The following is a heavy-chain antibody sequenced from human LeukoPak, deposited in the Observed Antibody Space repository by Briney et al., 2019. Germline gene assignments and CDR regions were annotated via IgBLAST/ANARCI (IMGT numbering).Heavy chain of an antibody. D-gene: IGHD2-2*01. J-gene: IGHJ6*03. V-gene: IGHV4-34*01. CDR2: INHSGST. Sequence: SETLSLTCAVYGGSFSGYYWSWIRQPPGKGLEWIGEINHSGSTNYNPSLKSRVTMSVDTSKNQFSLKLSSVTAADTAVYYCARDFGQVVVVPAASHYYYYYMDVWGKGTTVTVSS. CDR3: ARDFGQVVVVPAASHYYYYYMDV. CDR1: GGSFSGYY.